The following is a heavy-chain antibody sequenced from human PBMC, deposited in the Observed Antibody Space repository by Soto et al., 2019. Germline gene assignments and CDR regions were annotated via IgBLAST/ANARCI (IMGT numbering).Heavy chain of an antibody. Sequence: GGSLRLSCAASGFTFSSYSMNWVLQAPGKGLEWVSSISSSSSYIYYADSVKGRFTISRDNAKNTLYLQMNSLRAEDTAVYYCTANPLEWLSPYYDGLDVWGRGTTVTVSS. D-gene: IGHD3-3*01. CDR3: TANPLEWLSPYYDGLDV. CDR2: ISSSSSYI. V-gene: IGHV3-21*03. J-gene: IGHJ6*02. CDR1: GFTFSSYS.